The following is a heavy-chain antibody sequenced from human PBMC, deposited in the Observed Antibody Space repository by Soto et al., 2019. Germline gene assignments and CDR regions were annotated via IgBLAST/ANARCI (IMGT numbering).Heavy chain of an antibody. V-gene: IGHV4-34*01. Sequence: ETLSVTCADYGGAFSGYYCIFIRHPACKGLEWIGEINHSGSTNYNPSLKSRVTISVDTSKNQFSLKLSSVTAADTAVYYCARGYQLLLYRRNWFDPWGQGTLVTVSS. J-gene: IGHJ5*02. CDR1: GGAFSGYY. CDR3: ARGYQLLLYRRNWFDP. CDR2: INHSGST. D-gene: IGHD2-2*01.